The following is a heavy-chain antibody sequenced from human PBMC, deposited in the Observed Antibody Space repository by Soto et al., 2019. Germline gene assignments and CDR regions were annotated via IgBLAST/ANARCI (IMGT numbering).Heavy chain of an antibody. CDR3: AKTRGAMIYAISVYGMDV. D-gene: IGHD2-8*01. CDR1: GFSFSSFA. Sequence: EVQLLESGGGFIHPGGSLRLSCAASGFSFSSFAMNWVRQAPGKGLEWVSLISGSADSTFYADSVKGRFTISRDNSKSTLYLQINSLRAEDTAVYYCAKTRGAMIYAISVYGMDVWGQVTTVTVSS. V-gene: IGHV3-23*01. CDR2: ISGSADST. J-gene: IGHJ6*02.